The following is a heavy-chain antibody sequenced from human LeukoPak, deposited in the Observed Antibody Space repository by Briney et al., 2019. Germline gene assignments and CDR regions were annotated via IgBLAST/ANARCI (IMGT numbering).Heavy chain of an antibody. CDR1: KFTFSSYA. CDR3: ARESTVVTPTNWFDP. CDR2: ISYDGSNK. D-gene: IGHD4-23*01. V-gene: IGHV3-30-3*01. Sequence: GRSLRLSCAASKFTFSSYAMHWVRQAPGKGLEWVAVISYDGSNKYYADSVKGRFTISRDNSKNTLYLQMNRLRAEDTAVYYCARESTVVTPTNWFDPWGQGTLVTVSS. J-gene: IGHJ5*02.